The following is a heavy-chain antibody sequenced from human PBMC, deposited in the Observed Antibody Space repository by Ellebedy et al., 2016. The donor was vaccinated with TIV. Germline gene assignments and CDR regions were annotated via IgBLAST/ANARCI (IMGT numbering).Heavy chain of an antibody. CDR3: ARGLLRGGYTYGLDY. J-gene: IGHJ4*02. V-gene: IGHV4-59*01. CDR2: LFYNGST. D-gene: IGHD5-24*01. Sequence: MPSETLSLTCTVSGGSMSNYYWNWIRQPPGKGLEWVGYLFYNGSTNYNPSLRSRVTISLDTSKTQFSLKVTSVSAADTAAYYCARGLLRGGYTYGLDYWGQGNLVTVSS. CDR1: GGSMSNYY.